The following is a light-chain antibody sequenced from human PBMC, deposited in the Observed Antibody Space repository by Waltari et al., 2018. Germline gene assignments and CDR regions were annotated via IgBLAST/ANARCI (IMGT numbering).Light chain of an antibody. CDR2: DVS. V-gene: IGLV2-11*01. CDR1: SSAVGGFKY. Sequence: QSALTQPRPVSGSPGQSVTISCPGSSSAVGGFKYVSWYQQHSGKAPKLMICDVSKRPSGVPDRFSGSKSGNTASLTISGLQAEDEADYYCCSYTSSYVVFGGGTKLTVL. J-gene: IGLJ2*01. CDR3: CSYTSSYVV.